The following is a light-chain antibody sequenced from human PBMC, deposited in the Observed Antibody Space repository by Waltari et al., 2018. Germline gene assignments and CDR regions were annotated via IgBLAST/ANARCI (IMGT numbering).Light chain of an antibody. Sequence: QSAPTQPPSVSGSPGQSVTISCTGTSSDLGAYNYVSWYQHHPGKAPKLMIYGVSNRPSGVSDRFSGSKSGNTASLTISGLQAEDEADYYCCSYTTSGTLVFGGGTRLTVL. V-gene: IGLV2-14*03. CDR3: CSYTTSGTLV. CDR1: SSDLGAYNY. CDR2: GVS. J-gene: IGLJ2*01.